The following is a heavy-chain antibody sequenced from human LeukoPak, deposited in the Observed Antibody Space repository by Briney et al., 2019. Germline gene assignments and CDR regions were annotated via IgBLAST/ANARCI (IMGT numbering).Heavy chain of an antibody. CDR2: IYPGDSET. Sequence: PGESLKISCKGSGNSFTNYWIGWVRQMPGKGPEWMGIIYPGDSETRNSPSFQGQVTISADKSISTAYLQWSSLKASDTAMYYCASLTGTYFDYWGQGTLVTVSS. J-gene: IGHJ4*02. V-gene: IGHV5-51*01. CDR3: ASLTGTYFDY. D-gene: IGHD7-27*01. CDR1: GNSFTNYW.